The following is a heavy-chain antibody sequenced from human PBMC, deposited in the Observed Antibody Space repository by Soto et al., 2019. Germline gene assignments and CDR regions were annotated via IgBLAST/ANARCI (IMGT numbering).Heavy chain of an antibody. J-gene: IGHJ4*02. CDR2: ISGSGGST. V-gene: IGHV3-23*01. CDR3: AKHITFGGVIVNPCDY. CDR1: GFTFSSYA. D-gene: IGHD3-16*02. Sequence: PGGSLRLSCAASGFTFSSYAMSWVRQAPGKGLEWVSAISGSGGSTYYADSVKGRFTISRDNSKNTLYLQMNSLRAEDTVLYYCAKHITFGGVIVNPCDYWGQGTLVTVSS.